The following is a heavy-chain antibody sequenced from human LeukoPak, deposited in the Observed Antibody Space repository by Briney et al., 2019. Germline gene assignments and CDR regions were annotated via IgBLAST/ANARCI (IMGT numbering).Heavy chain of an antibody. CDR2: ISGSGDST. CDR3: ARDLREGFDY. V-gene: IGHV3-23*01. CDR1: GFTFSSYA. Sequence: RAGGSLRLSCAASGFTFSSYAMSWVRQAPGKGLEWVSVISGSGDSTHYADSVKGRFTISRDNSKNTLYLQMNSLRAEDTAVYYCARDLREGFDYWGQGTLVTVSS. J-gene: IGHJ4*02.